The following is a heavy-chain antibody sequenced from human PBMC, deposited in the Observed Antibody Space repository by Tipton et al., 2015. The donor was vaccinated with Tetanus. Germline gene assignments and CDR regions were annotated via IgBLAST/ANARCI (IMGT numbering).Heavy chain of an antibody. CDR2: IFPDDSDT. D-gene: IGHD6-6*01. Sequence: QLVQSGADVKKPGESLKISCKASGYSFTSHWIGWVRQMPGKGLEWMGMIFPDDSDTRYSPSFHGHVTFSVDKSTSTVFLQWSSLKASDTAMYFCARMYSTSSPFDHWGQGTLVAVSS. J-gene: IGHJ4*02. V-gene: IGHV5-51*01. CDR3: ARMYSTSSPFDH. CDR1: GYSFTSHW.